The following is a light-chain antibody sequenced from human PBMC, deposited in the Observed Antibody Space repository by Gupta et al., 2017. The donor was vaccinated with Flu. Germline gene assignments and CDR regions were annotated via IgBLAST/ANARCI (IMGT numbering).Light chain of an antibody. Sequence: EIVMTQSPATLSVSPGERATFSCRASQSVGSSFAWYQQKPGQAPRLLIPRASVRASGIPSRFSGSAYATDFTLTSSLLQSEDSAVYCRHPYNSWQTFGQGTKLEI. CDR3: HPYNSWQT. CDR2: RAS. J-gene: IGKJ2*01. CDR1: QSVGSS. V-gene: IGKV3D-15*03.